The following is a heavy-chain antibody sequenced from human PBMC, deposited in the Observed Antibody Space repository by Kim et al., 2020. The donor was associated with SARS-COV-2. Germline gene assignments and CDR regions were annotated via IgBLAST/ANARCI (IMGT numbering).Heavy chain of an antibody. Sequence: GGSLRLSCAASGFTFDDYAMHWVRQAPGKGLEWVSLISWDGGSTYYADSVKGRFTISRDNSKNSLYLQMNSLRAEDTALYYCAKAQEDGYYYGMDVWGQGTTVTVSS. J-gene: IGHJ6*02. CDR3: AKAQEDGYYYGMDV. CDR1: GFTFDDYA. V-gene: IGHV3-43D*03. CDR2: ISWDGGST.